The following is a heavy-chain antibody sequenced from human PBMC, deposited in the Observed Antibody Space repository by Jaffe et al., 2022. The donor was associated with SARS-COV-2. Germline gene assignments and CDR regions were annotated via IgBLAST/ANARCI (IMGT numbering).Heavy chain of an antibody. J-gene: IGHJ4*02. V-gene: IGHV3-64*01. D-gene: IGHD5-12*01. Sequence: EVQLVESGGGLVQPGGSLRLSCAASGFTFSSYAMHWVRQAPGKGLEYVSAISSNGGSTYYANSVKGRFTISRDNSKNTLYLQMGSLRAEDMAVYYCAREHPVGGGFFDYWGQGTLVTVSS. CDR1: GFTFSSYA. CDR2: ISSNGGST. CDR3: AREHPVGGGFFDY.